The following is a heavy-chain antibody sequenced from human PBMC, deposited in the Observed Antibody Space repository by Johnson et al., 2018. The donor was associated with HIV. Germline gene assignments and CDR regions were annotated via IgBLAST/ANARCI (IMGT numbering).Heavy chain of an antibody. V-gene: IGHV3-30*03. D-gene: IGHD5-18*01. Sequence: QVQLVESGGGVVQPGRSLRLSCAASGFTFSNYGMHWVHQAPGKGLEWVAVISYDGSNKYYADSVKGRFTISRDNSKNTLYLQMNSLRPEDTAVYYCARDGRDLVTRGSFDVWGQGTMVTVS. J-gene: IGHJ3*01. CDR2: ISYDGSNK. CDR3: ARDGRDLVTRGSFDV. CDR1: GFTFSNYG.